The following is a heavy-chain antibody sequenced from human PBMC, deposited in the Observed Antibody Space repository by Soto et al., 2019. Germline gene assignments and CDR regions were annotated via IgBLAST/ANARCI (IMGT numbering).Heavy chain of an antibody. J-gene: IGHJ6*02. CDR3: MNDRASDSRPPGDV. D-gene: IGHD1-1*01. Sequence: QVHLVQSGAEVKKPGASVNVSCKTSGYTFTRNGISWVRQAPGQGLEWMGWISPNSGNIKYAQKLQGRVIMTTDTSTRTAYTELRSLSSDDPAVYHCMNDRASDSRPPGDVWGPGATVTVSS. CDR2: ISPNSGNI. CDR1: GYTFTRNG. V-gene: IGHV1-18*01.